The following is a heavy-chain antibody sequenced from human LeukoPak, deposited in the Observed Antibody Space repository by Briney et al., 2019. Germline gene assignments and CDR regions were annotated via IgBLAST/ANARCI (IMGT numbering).Heavy chain of an antibody. CDR3: ATGPDYDILTGYYTG. CDR2: TKPDGTAE. CDR1: GFTFRNYW. J-gene: IGHJ4*02. Sequence: PGGSLRLSCAVSGFTFRNYWMGWVRQAPGKGLEWVANTKPDGTAEYYADSVRGRFTTSRDNANNFLYLQMNSLRAEDTAVYYCATGPDYDILTGYYTGWGQGTLVTVSS. V-gene: IGHV3-7*03. D-gene: IGHD3-9*01.